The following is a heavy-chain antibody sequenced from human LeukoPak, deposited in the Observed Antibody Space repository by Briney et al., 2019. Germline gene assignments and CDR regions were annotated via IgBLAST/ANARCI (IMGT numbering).Heavy chain of an antibody. J-gene: IGHJ3*02. CDR1: GFTLSIYW. D-gene: IGHD3-3*01. CDR3: ARDLTIFGVVIEAFDI. Sequence: GGSLRLSCAASGFTLSIYWMSWVRQAPGKGLEWVANIKQDGSESHYVDSVKGRFTISRDNAKNSVSLQMNSLRAEDTAVYYCARDLTIFGVVIEAFDIWGQGTMVTVSS. CDR2: IKQDGSES. V-gene: IGHV3-7*01.